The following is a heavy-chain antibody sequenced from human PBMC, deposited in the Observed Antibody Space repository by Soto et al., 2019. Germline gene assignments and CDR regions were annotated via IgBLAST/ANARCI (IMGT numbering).Heavy chain of an antibody. CDR1: GFTFNSYG. J-gene: IGHJ6*03. CDR3: ARDGFGGFWSGLYYYYYYMDV. CDR2: IWHDGSNK. V-gene: IGHV3-33*01. Sequence: QVQVVESGGGVVQPGRSLRLSCAASGFTFNSYGIHWVRQAPGKGLEWVAVIWHDGSNKYYADSVKGRFTISRDNSKNTLYLQMNSLRAEDTAVYYCARDGFGGFWSGLYYYYYYMDVWGKGTTVTVSS. D-gene: IGHD3-3*01.